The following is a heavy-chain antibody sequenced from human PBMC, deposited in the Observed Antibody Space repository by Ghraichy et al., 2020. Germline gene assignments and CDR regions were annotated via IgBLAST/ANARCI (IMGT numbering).Heavy chain of an antibody. CDR3: AREGRPGDYVPDRRGYRTGDFDY. CDR2: INHSGST. Sequence: SETLSLTCAVYGGSFSGYYWSWIRQPPGKGLEWIGEINHSGSTNYNPSLKSRVTISVDTSKNQFSLKLSSVTAADTAVYYCAREGRPGDYVPDRRGYRTGDFDYWGQGTLVTVSS. J-gene: IGHJ4*02. CDR1: GGSFSGYY. V-gene: IGHV4-34*01. D-gene: IGHD3-16*01.